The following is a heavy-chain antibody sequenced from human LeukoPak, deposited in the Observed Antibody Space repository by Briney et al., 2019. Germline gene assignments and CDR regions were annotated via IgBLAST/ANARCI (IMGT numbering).Heavy chain of an antibody. CDR1: GGTFSSYA. CDR2: IIPIFGTA. Sequence: ASVKVSCKASGGTFSSYAISWVRQAPGQGLEWMGGIIPIFGTANYAQKFQGRVTITADKSTSTAYMELSSLRSEDTAVYYCARGIAEQLALRNNDAFDIWGQGTMVTVSS. D-gene: IGHD6-13*01. CDR3: ARGIAEQLALRNNDAFDI. V-gene: IGHV1-69*06. J-gene: IGHJ3*02.